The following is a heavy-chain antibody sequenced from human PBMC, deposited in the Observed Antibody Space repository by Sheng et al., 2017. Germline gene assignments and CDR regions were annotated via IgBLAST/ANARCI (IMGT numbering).Heavy chain of an antibody. V-gene: IGHV4-39*07. CDR2: IHYGGST. CDR1: GGSMRISTDY. D-gene: IGHD2-15*01. Sequence: QLQLQESGPGLVKPSETLSLTCVVSGGSMRISTDYWGWIRQPPGEGLEWIGSIHYGGSTYYNRSLKSRVTISVDSSKNQFSLKLSSVTAADTAAYYCMRGYCSGGSCEPRRLAGDWGQGTRVIVSS. CDR3: MRGYCSGGSCEPRRLAGD. J-gene: IGHJ4*02.